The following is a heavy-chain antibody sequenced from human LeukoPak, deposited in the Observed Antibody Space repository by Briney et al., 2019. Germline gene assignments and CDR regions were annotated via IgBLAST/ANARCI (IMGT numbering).Heavy chain of an antibody. J-gene: IGHJ6*02. V-gene: IGHV5-10-1*01. Sequence: GESLKISCKGSGYSFTSYWIGWVRQMPGKGLEWMGRIDPSDSYTNYSPSFQGHVTISADKSISTAYLQWSSLKASDTAMYYCARQMSIVATYGMDVWGQGTTVTVSS. D-gene: IGHD1-26*01. CDR1: GYSFTSYW. CDR2: IDPSDSYT. CDR3: ARQMSIVATYGMDV.